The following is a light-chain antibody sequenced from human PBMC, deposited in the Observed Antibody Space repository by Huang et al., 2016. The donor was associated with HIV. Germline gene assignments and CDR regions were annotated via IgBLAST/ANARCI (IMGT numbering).Light chain of an antibody. CDR2: GAS. Sequence: EIVMTQSPVTLSVSPGERATLSCRASQSVSNTLAWYQQKPGQAPRLLIDGASTRATGIPARFSGSGSGTEFTLTISSLQSEDFAVYYCQQYNNWPPFLTFGGGTKVEIK. CDR3: QQYNNWPPFLT. J-gene: IGKJ4*01. CDR1: QSVSNT. V-gene: IGKV3-15*01.